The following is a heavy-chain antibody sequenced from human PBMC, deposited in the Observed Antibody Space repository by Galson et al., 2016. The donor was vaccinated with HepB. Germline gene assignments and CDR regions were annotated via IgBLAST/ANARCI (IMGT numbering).Heavy chain of an antibody. V-gene: IGHV3-48*01. CDR2: INTSSSTR. CDR3: ARALDY. J-gene: IGHJ4*02. Sequence: SLRLSCAASGFTFSTYGMNWVRQAPGKGLEWVSYINTSSSTRYYADSVKGRFTISSDSAKNSLYLQMNSLRVEDTAVYYCARALDYWGQGTLVTVSS. CDR1: GFTFSTYG.